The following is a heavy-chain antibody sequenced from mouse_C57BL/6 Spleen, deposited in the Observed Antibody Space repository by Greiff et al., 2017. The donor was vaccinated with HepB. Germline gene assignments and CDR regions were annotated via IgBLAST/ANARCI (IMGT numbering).Heavy chain of an antibody. Sequence: QVQLKQSGPGLVQPSQSLSITCTVSGFSFTSYGVHWVRQSPGKGLEWLGVIWSGGSTDYNAAFISRLSISKDNSKSQVFFKMNSLQADDTAIYYCARKGGLRHYYAMDYWGQGTSVTVSS. D-gene: IGHD2-4*01. CDR3: ARKGGLRHYYAMDY. CDR1: GFSFTSYG. V-gene: IGHV2-2*01. J-gene: IGHJ4*01. CDR2: IWSGGST.